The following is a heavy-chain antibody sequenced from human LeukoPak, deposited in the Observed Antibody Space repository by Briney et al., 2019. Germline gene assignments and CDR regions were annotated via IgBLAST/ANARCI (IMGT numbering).Heavy chain of an antibody. D-gene: IGHD4-17*01. CDR1: GLTVTNNH. J-gene: IGHJ4*02. V-gene: IGHV3-66*02. CDR2: IQSRGST. CDR3: ARRAVTNQFDS. Sequence: GGSLRLACAASGLTVTNNHMTWVRQAPGKGLEWVSVIQSRGSTYYRDSVKGRFTISRDNSNNTLYLQMTSLRADDTAMYYCARRAVTNQFDSWGQGTLVTVSS.